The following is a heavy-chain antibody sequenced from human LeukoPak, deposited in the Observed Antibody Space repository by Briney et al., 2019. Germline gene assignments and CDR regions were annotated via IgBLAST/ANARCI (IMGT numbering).Heavy chain of an antibody. J-gene: IGHJ4*02. CDR3: ARHLDYYDSSGYYYHYFDY. Sequence: SETLSLTCTVSGGSISSSSYYWGWIRQPPGKGLEWIGSIYYSGSTYYNPSLKSRVTISVDTSKNQFSLKLSSVTAADTAVYYCARHLDYYDSSGYYYHYFDYWGQGTLVTVSS. D-gene: IGHD3-22*01. CDR2: IYYSGST. CDR1: GGSISSSSYY. V-gene: IGHV4-39*01.